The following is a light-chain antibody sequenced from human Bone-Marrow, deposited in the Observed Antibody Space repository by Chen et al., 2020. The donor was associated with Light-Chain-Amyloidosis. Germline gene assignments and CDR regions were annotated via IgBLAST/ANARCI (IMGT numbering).Light chain of an antibody. Sequence: QSALTQPRSVSGSPGQSVAISCTGTSSDVGGYDYVSWYQQHPGKAPKFMIYDVSKRPSGVPVRFSGSKSGNTASLTISGLQAEDEADYYCCSYAGSYTWVFGGGTKLTVL. V-gene: IGLV2-11*01. J-gene: IGLJ3*02. CDR1: SSDVGGYDY. CDR2: DVS. CDR3: CSYAGSYTWV.